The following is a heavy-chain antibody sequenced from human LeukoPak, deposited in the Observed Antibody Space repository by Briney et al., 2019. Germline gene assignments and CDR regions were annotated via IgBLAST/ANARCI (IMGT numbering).Heavy chain of an antibody. CDR1: GFTFSSYG. Sequence: GGSLRLSCAASGFTFSSYGMHWVRQAPGKVLEWVAVIWYDGSNKYYADSVKGRFTISRDNSKNTLYLQMNSLRAEDTAVYYCAREIPLPVGGSDYYFDYWGQGTLVTVSS. J-gene: IGHJ4*02. CDR2: IWYDGSNK. D-gene: IGHD2-15*01. CDR3: AREIPLPVGGSDYYFDY. V-gene: IGHV3-33*01.